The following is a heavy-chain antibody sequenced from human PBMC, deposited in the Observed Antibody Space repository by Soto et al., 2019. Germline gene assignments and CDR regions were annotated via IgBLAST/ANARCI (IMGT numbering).Heavy chain of an antibody. CDR3: ARERSGAGYNLGEGWFDP. J-gene: IGHJ5*02. Sequence: SVKVSCKASGGTFSSYSINWVRQAPGQGLEWMGGIIPIFRTTNYAQKFQGRVTITADESASTAYMELSSLRFEDTAVFYCARERSGAGYNLGEGWFDPWGRGTLVTVSS. CDR2: IIPIFRTT. D-gene: IGHD5-12*01. V-gene: IGHV1-69*13. CDR1: GGTFSSYS.